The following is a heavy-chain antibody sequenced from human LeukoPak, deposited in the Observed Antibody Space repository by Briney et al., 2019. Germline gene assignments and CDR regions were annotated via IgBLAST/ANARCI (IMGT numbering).Heavy chain of an antibody. Sequence: SETLSLTCTVSGGSISSYYWSWIRQPPGKGLEWIGYIYYSGSTNYNPSLKSRVTISVDTSKNQFSLKLSSVTAADTAVYYCARGWVYGDNFDYWGQGTLVTVSS. D-gene: IGHD4-17*01. V-gene: IGHV4-59*01. CDR1: GGSISSYY. J-gene: IGHJ4*02. CDR3: ARGWVYGDNFDY. CDR2: IYYSGST.